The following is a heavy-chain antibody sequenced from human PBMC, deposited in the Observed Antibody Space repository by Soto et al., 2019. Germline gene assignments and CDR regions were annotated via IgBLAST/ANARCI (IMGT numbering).Heavy chain of an antibody. D-gene: IGHD3-3*01. Sequence: QVQLVQSGAEVKKPGSSVKVSCKASGGTFSSYTISWVRQAPGQGLEWMGRIIPILGIANYAQKFQGRVTITVDKSTSTAYLELSRLRPEDTAVYYCASSYDLGGWFDPWGQGTLVTVSS. J-gene: IGHJ5*02. CDR3: ASSYDLGGWFDP. CDR1: GGTFSSYT. CDR2: IIPILGIA. V-gene: IGHV1-69*02.